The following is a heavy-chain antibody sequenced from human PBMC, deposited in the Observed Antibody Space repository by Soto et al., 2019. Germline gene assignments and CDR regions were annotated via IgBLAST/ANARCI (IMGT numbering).Heavy chain of an antibody. CDR3: AKDNKPAKDRYYGMDV. J-gene: IGHJ6*02. D-gene: IGHD3-16*02. Sequence: GGSLRLSCAASGFTFSSYAMSWVRQAPGKGLEWVSAISGSGGSTYYADSVKGRFTISRDNSKNTLYLQMNSLRAEDTAVYYCAKDNKPAKDRYYGMDVWGQGTTVTVSS. CDR2: ISGSGGST. V-gene: IGHV3-23*01. CDR1: GFTFSSYA.